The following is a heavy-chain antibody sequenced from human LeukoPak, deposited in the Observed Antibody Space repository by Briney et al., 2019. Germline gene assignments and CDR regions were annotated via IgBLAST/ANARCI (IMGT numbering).Heavy chain of an antibody. J-gene: IGHJ4*02. CDR3: AKAGGSSFDY. D-gene: IGHD1-26*01. V-gene: IGHV3-30*18. CDR1: GFTFSTYG. Sequence: PGGSLRLSCTASGFTFSTYGMHWVRQAPGKGLEWVAVVSNDGRNKYYSDSVKGRFSISRDNFKNTVHLQMNSLRAEDTALYYCAKAGGSSFDYWGQGTLVTVSS. CDR2: VSNDGRNK.